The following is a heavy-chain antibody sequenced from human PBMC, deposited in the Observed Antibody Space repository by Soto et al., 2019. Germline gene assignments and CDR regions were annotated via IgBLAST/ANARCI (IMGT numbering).Heavy chain of an antibody. CDR3: ARAGYGDYEAWYFDL. Sequence: EVQLVESGGGLIQPGGSLRLSCAASGFTVSSNYMSWVRQAPGKGLEWVSVIYSGGSTYYADSVKGRFTISRDNSKNTLYLQMNSLRAEVTAVYYCARAGYGDYEAWYFDLWGRGTLVTVSS. D-gene: IGHD4-17*01. CDR2: IYSGGST. V-gene: IGHV3-53*01. CDR1: GFTVSSNY. J-gene: IGHJ2*01.